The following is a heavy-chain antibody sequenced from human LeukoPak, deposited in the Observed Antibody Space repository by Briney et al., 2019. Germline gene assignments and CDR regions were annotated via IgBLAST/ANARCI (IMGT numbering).Heavy chain of an antibody. CDR1: GGYISSGGYY. V-gene: IGHV4-31*03. D-gene: IGHD3-22*01. CDR3: ARDSHHYYDSSGYYSYFDY. CDR2: IYYSGST. J-gene: IGHJ4*02. Sequence: PSQTLCLTCTVSGGYISSGGYYWSWIRQHPGKGLEWIGYIYYSGSTYYNPSLKSRVTISVDTSKNQFSLKLSSVTAADTAVYYCARDSHHYYDSSGYYSYFDYWGQGTLVTVSS.